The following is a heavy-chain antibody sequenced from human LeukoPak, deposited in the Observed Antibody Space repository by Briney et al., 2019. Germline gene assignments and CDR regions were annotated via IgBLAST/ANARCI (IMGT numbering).Heavy chain of an antibody. CDR2: ISSSSSYI. D-gene: IGHD5/OR15-5a*01. CDR1: GFTFSSYS. V-gene: IGHV3-21*01. CDR3: ARVGYSVYDSPRVYYVDY. J-gene: IGHJ4*02. Sequence: GGSLRLSCAASGFTFSSYSMNWVRQAPGKGLEWVSSISSSSSYIYYADSVKGRFTISRDNAKNSLYLQMSSLRAEDTAVYYCARVGYSVYDSPRVYYVDYWGQGTLVTVSS.